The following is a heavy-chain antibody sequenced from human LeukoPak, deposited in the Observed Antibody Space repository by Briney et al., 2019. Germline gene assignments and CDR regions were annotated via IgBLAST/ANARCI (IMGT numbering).Heavy chain of an antibody. CDR3: ARGVVVPAAKGPLVRFGMDV. CDR2: TYYRSKWFN. D-gene: IGHD2-2*01. Sequence: SQTLSLTCAISGDSVSSNSAAWNWIRLSPSRGLEWLGRTYYRSKWFNDYAVSVKSRITINPDTSKNRFSLQLNSVTPEDTAVYYCARGVVVPAAKGPLVRFGMDVWGQGTTVTVSS. CDR1: GDSVSSNSAA. V-gene: IGHV6-1*01. J-gene: IGHJ6*02.